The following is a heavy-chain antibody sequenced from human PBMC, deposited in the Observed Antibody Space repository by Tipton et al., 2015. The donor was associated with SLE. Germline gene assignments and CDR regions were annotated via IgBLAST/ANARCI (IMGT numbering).Heavy chain of an antibody. CDR1: GGSFSGYY. J-gene: IGHJ6*02. V-gene: IGHV4-34*01. Sequence: TLSLTCAVYGGSFSGYYWSWIRQPPGKGLEWIGEINHSGSTNYNPSLKSRVTISVDTSKNQFSLKLSSVTAADTAVYYCARGGGSYGSGSYYPMDVWVQGTTVTASS. CDR2: INHSGST. D-gene: IGHD3-10*01. CDR3: ARGGGSYGSGSYYPMDV.